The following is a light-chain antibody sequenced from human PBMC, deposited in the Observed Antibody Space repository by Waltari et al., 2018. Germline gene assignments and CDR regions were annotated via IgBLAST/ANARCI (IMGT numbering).Light chain of an antibody. CDR1: SDVGNYNY. CDR3: SSYTSGISVV. Sequence: QSALTQPASVSGSPGQSITISCTGTSDVGNYNYVSWYQQHPGKAPKLMIYDVTNRPSGVSNPFSGSKSGNTASLTISGLQAEDEADYYCSSYTSGISVVFGGGTRLTVL. CDR2: DVT. J-gene: IGLJ2*01. V-gene: IGLV2-14*03.